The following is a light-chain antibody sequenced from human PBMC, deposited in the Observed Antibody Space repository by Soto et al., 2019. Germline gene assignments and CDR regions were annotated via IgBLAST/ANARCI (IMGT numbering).Light chain of an antibody. Sequence: QSVLTQPPSASGTPGQRVTISCSGAYSNIGSHPVNWYQHLPGTAPKLLIYRNNQRPSGVPDRFSGSMAGTSASLAISGLQSGDEADYYCAAWDASLNGPVFGGGTTLTVL. J-gene: IGLJ2*01. CDR1: YSNIGSHP. CDR3: AAWDASLNGPV. V-gene: IGLV1-44*01. CDR2: RNN.